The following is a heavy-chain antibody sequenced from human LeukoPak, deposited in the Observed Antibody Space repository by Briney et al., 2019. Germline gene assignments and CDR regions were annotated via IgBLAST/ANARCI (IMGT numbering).Heavy chain of an antibody. CDR3: AQYYYDSSGAFDI. Sequence: SETLSLTCTVSGGSISSYYWSWIRQPPGKGLEWIGYIYYSGSTNYNPSLKSRVTISVDTSKNQFSLKLSSVTAADTAVYYCAQYYYDSSGAFDIWGQGTMVTASS. J-gene: IGHJ3*02. CDR1: GGSISSYY. D-gene: IGHD3-22*01. V-gene: IGHV4-59*08. CDR2: IYYSGST.